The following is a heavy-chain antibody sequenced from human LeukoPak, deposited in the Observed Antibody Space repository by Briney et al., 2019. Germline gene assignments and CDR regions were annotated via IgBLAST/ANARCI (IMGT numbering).Heavy chain of an antibody. D-gene: IGHD2-8*01. Sequence: SGGSLRLSCEASGFTFSTYSMNWVRRAPGKGLEWLSYMTGSSSTIYYADSVKGRFTISRDNAKNSLYLQMNGLRDVDTAVYYCARENPTSLIAFDMWGQGTVVTVSS. J-gene: IGHJ3*02. CDR3: ARENPTSLIAFDM. CDR2: MTGSSSTI. CDR1: GFTFSTYS. V-gene: IGHV3-48*02.